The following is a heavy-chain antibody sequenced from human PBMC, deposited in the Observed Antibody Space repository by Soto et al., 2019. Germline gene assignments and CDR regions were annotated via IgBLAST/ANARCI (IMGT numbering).Heavy chain of an antibody. CDR2: ISAANGYT. D-gene: IGHD5-12*01. Sequence: ASVKVSCKASGSSFTTYAMHWVRQAPGQRLEWMGWISAANGYTKYSQRFQGRVTITRDTSASTAYMELSRLRSEDTAIYFCARDRGYGDYYYGMDVWGQGTTVTVSS. J-gene: IGHJ6*02. CDR1: GSSFTTYA. V-gene: IGHV1-3*01. CDR3: ARDRGYGDYYYGMDV.